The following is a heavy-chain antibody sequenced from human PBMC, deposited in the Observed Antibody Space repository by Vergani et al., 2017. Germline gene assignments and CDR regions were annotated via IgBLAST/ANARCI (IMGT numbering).Heavy chain of an antibody. Sequence: QLQLQESGPGLVKPSETLSLTCTVSGGSISSSSYYWGWIRQPPGKGLEWIGRIYYSGRTYYNPSLKSRVTISVDTPRNLFSLKLSSVTAADTSVYYCARTAAAVSGWFDPWGQGTLVTVSS. J-gene: IGHJ5*02. CDR1: GGSISSSSYY. CDR3: ARTAAAVSGWFDP. CDR2: IYYSGRT. D-gene: IGHD6-13*01. V-gene: IGHV4-39*07.